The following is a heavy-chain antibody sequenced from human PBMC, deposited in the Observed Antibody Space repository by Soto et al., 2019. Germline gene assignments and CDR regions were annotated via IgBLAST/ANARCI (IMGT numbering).Heavy chain of an antibody. J-gene: IGHJ3*01. CDR1: GFSVGDNY. CDR2: IYSVGST. Sequence: EVQLVESGGGLVQPGGSLRLSSAASGFSVGDNYMKWVRQAPGQGLEWVSLIYSVGSTFYADSVKGRFTISRDNSKNTLFLQMNNLRVDDTAVYYCARDRGYSWGQGTMVTVSA. V-gene: IGHV3-66*01. CDR3: ARDRGYS. D-gene: IGHD5-12*01.